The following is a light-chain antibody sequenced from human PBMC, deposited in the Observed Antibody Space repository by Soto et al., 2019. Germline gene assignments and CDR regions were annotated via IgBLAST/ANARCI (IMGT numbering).Light chain of an antibody. V-gene: IGKV3-15*01. CDR1: QSVSSN. CDR2: AAS. CDR3: QQYWHWPRT. Sequence: EIVLTQSPGTLSVSPGERATLSCRASQSVSSNLAWFQHKPGQAPRLLIFAASNRASGVPARFSGSGSGTDFILTITSLQSEDFAVYYCQQYWHWPRTFGQGTKVDSK. J-gene: IGKJ1*01.